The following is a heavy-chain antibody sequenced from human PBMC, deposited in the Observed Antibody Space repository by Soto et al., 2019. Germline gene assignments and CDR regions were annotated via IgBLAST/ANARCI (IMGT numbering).Heavy chain of an antibody. CDR3: ARNGFIAAPGATFSFDY. CDR1: GLTFSSYW. D-gene: IGHD6-13*01. Sequence: PGGSLRLSCAASGLTFSSYWMSGVRQAPGKGLEWVANIKQDGSEKYYVDSVKGRFTISRDNAKNSLYLQMNSLRAEDTAVYYCARNGFIAAPGATFSFDYWGQGTLVTVS. J-gene: IGHJ4*02. V-gene: IGHV3-7*01. CDR2: IKQDGSEK.